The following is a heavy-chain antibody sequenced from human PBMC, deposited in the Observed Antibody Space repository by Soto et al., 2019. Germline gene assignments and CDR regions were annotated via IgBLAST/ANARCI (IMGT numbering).Heavy chain of an antibody. CDR3: AKTVRRITIFGVVTESYGMDV. D-gene: IGHD3-3*01. Sequence: GGSLILSCAASGFTFSSYAMSWVRQAPGKGLEWVSAISGSGGSTYYADSVKGRFTISRDNSKNTLYLQMNSLRAEDTAVYYCAKTVRRITIFGVVTESYGMDVWGQGTTVTVSS. CDR1: GFTFSSYA. CDR2: ISGSGGST. V-gene: IGHV3-23*01. J-gene: IGHJ6*02.